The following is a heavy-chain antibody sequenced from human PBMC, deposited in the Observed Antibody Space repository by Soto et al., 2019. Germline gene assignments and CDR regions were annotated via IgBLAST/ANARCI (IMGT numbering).Heavy chain of an antibody. V-gene: IGHV3-15*07. CDR1: GFTFSNAW. Sequence: GGSLRLSCAASGFTFSNAWMNWVRQAPGKGLEWVGRIKSKTDGGTTDYAAPVKGRFTISRDDSKNTLYLQMNSLKTEDTAVYYCTTDLPSITMVRGVQFDYWGQGTLVTVSS. J-gene: IGHJ4*02. CDR3: TTDLPSITMVRGVQFDY. D-gene: IGHD3-10*01. CDR2: IKSKTDGGTT.